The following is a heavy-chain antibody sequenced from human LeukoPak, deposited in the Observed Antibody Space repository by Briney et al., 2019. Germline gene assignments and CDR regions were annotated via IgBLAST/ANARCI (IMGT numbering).Heavy chain of an antibody. CDR1: GGSFSGYY. CDR2: INPSGST. J-gene: IGHJ4*02. CDR3: ARNFRYYDYVWGSYLAFDY. V-gene: IGHV4-34*01. D-gene: IGHD3-16*02. Sequence: SETLSLTCAVYGGSFSGYYWSWIRQPPGKGLEWIGEINPSGSTNYNPSLKSRVTISVDTSKNQFSLKLSSVTAADTAVYYCARNFRYYDYVWGSYLAFDYWGQGTLVTVSS.